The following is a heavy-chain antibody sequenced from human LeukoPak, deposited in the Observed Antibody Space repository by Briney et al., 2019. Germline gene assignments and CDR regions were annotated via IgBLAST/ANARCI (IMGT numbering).Heavy chain of an antibody. CDR1: GFTFSGQA. CDR3: LPELGAKNYFDY. V-gene: IGHV3-30*03. D-gene: IGHD1-14*01. J-gene: IGHJ4*02. Sequence: GGSLRLSGAASGFTFSGQARHWVRQAPGKGLELLAYISHDGSYQYHVDSVKGRFTVSRDNSKNTLYLQMNSLSAEDSAVYYCLPELGAKNYFDYWGQGTLVTVSS. CDR2: ISHDGSYQ.